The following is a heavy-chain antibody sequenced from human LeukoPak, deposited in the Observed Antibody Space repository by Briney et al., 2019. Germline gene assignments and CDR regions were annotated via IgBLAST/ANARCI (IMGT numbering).Heavy chain of an antibody. J-gene: IGHJ4*02. D-gene: IGHD3-22*01. CDR3: AREIVVTMISVYYFDY. V-gene: IGHV3-7*01. CDR2: IKKDESEK. CDR1: GFTFSSYW. Sequence: GGSLRLSCAASGFTFSSYWMSWVRQAPGKGLEWVANIKKDESEKYYVDSVKGRFTISRDNAKNSLYLQMNSLRAEDTAVYYCAREIVVTMISVYYFDYWGQGTLVTVSS.